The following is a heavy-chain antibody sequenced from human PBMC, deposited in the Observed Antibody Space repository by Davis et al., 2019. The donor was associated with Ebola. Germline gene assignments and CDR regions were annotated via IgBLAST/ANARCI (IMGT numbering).Heavy chain of an antibody. CDR3: AKEGPGTTFTTTFGY. CDR1: GFSVNSYP. D-gene: IGHD4-17*01. CDR2: IRGSGYLP. J-gene: IGHJ4*02. Sequence: PGGSLRLSCAASGFSVNSYPISWLRQAPGKGLEWVSAIRGSGYLPQYADSVRGRFIVSRYKSKNTVSLQMNGLRVKDTAIYYCAKEGPGTTFTTTFGYWGQGSLVTVSS. V-gene: IGHV3-23*01.